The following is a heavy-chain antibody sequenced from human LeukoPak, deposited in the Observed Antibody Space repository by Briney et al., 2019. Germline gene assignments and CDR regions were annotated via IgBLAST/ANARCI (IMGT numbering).Heavy chain of an antibody. CDR2: ISGSGGST. CDR3: AKNGRYSSGWYYFDY. J-gene: IGHJ4*02. V-gene: IGHV3-23*01. Sequence: GGSLRLSCAASGFTVSNNYMNWVRQAPGKGLEWVSAISGSGGSTYYADSVKGRFTISRDNSKNTLYLQMNSLRAEDTAVYYCAKNGRYSSGWYYFDYWGQGTLVTVSS. D-gene: IGHD6-19*01. CDR1: GFTVSNNY.